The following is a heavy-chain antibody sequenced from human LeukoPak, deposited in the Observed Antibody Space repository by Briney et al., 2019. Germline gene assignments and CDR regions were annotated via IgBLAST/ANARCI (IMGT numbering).Heavy chain of an antibody. V-gene: IGHV3-53*05. J-gene: IGHJ4*02. CDR2: IYSGGST. CDR1: GFTVSSNY. Sequence: PGGSLRLSCAASGFTVSSNYMSWVRQAPGKGLEWVSVIYSGGSTYYADSVKGRFTISRDNSKNTLYLQMNSLRAEDTAVYYCAKVLSQQHPPEYYFDYWGQGTLVTVSS. CDR3: AKVLSQQHPPEYYFDY. D-gene: IGHD6-13*01.